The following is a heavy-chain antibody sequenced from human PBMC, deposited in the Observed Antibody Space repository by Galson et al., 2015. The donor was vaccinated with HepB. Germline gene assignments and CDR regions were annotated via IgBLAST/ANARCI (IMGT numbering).Heavy chain of an antibody. CDR1: GFTFSDYY. J-gene: IGHJ4*02. Sequence: SLRLSCAASGFTFSDYYMSWIRQAPGKGLEWVSYISSSSSYTNYADSVKGRFTISRDNSKNTLYLQMNSLRAEDTAVYYCARGGELGAYWGQGTLVTVSS. CDR3: ARGGELGAY. V-gene: IGHV3-11*06. CDR2: ISSSSSYT. D-gene: IGHD1-7*01.